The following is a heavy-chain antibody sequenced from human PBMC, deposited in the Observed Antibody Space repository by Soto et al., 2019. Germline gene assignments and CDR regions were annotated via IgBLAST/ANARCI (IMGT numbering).Heavy chain of an antibody. V-gene: IGHV3-7*01. CDR3: AREGSSWYFDY. CDR1: GFTFRSYW. D-gene: IGHD6-13*01. Sequence: GGSLRLSCAASGFTFRSYWMTWVRQAPGKGLEWVANIRQDGSENHYVDSVKGRFTISRDNAKNSLYLQMNSLRAEDTAVYYCAREGSSWYFDYWGQGTLVTVSS. CDR2: IRQDGSEN. J-gene: IGHJ4*02.